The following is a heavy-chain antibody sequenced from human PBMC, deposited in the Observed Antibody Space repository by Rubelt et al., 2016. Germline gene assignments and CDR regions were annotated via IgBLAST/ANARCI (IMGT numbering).Heavy chain of an antibody. CDR1: GFTFSSYA. V-gene: IGHV3-30*04. Sequence: QVQLVESGGGVVQPGRSLRLSCAASGFTFSSYAMHWVRQAPGKGLEWVAVISYDGSHKYYADSVKGRFTLSRDNSKNTLYLQMNSLRPEDTAVYSCARGNDLGDGYFDYWGQGTLVTVSS. J-gene: IGHJ4*02. CDR3: ARGNDLGDGYFDY. CDR2: ISYDGSHK. D-gene: IGHD2-21*02.